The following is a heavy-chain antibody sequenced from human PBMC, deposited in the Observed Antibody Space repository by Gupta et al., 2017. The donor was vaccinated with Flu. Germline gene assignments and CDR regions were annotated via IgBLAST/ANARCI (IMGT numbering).Heavy chain of an antibody. CDR2: IGTGGET. Sequence: DVQLVESGGGLAQPGGSMRLACAGSGFTFSSYDMHWVRQVEGKGLEWVSVIGTGGETLYEVSVKGRFTISRENAKNSLFLQMNNLRVGDTAVYYCVRGGSDALDIWGQGTMVIVSS. CDR3: VRGGSDALDI. CDR1: GFTFSSYD. J-gene: IGHJ3*02. D-gene: IGHD1-1*01. V-gene: IGHV3-13*04.